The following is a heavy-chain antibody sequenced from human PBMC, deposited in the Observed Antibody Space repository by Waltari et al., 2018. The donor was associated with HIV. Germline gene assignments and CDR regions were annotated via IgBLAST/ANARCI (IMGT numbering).Heavy chain of an antibody. D-gene: IGHD2-8*01. J-gene: IGHJ3*02. CDR2: IKQDGREK. Sequence: EVQLVESGGGLVQPGGSLRLSCAASGFTFSPYWVSWVRQAPGKGLEWVANIKQDGREKHYVDSVKGRFTISRDNAKKSLYLQMNSLRAEDTAVYYCARMGLMMYAIGAFDIWGQGTMVTVSS. V-gene: IGHV3-7*01. CDR1: GFTFSPYW. CDR3: ARMGLMMYAIGAFDI.